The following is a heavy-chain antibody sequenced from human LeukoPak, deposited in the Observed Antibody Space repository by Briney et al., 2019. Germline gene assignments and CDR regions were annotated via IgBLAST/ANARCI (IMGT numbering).Heavy chain of an antibody. Sequence: GESLKISCKGSGYRFTDYWIGWVRQMPGKGLEWMGIIYPGDSATRYSPSFQGQVTISADKSISTAYLQWSSLKASDTAMYYCARHVSCSGGSCYYYYGMDVWGQGTTVTVSS. D-gene: IGHD2-15*01. CDR2: IYPGDSAT. V-gene: IGHV5-51*01. CDR3: ARHVSCSGGSCYYYYGMDV. J-gene: IGHJ6*02. CDR1: GYRFTDYW.